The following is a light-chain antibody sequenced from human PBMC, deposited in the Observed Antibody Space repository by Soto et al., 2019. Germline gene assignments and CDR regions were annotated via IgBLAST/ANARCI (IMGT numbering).Light chain of an antibody. V-gene: IGKV3-20*01. CDR2: GAS. Sequence: EIVMTQSPATLSVSPGERAPLSCRASQSVSSNLAWYQQKPGQAPRLLIYGASSRATGIPVRFSGSGSGTDFTLTISRLEPEDFAAYYCQQYGSSPRTFGQGTKVDIK. J-gene: IGKJ1*01. CDR1: QSVSSN. CDR3: QQYGSSPRT.